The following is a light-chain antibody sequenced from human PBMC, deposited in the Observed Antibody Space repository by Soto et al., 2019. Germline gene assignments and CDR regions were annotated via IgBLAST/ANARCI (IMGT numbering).Light chain of an antibody. J-gene: IGKJ3*01. CDR2: GDS. CDR1: QSIVTS. Sequence: DIVLTQSPATLSSAPGERATLPCRASQSIVTSFTWYQQKAGQAPRLLLYGDSPRAAGIPARFSGSGSGSDFTVTISGLETEDFAVDSCLHRNNWPPRFTFGPGTAV. V-gene: IGKV3-11*01. CDR3: LHRNNWPPRFT.